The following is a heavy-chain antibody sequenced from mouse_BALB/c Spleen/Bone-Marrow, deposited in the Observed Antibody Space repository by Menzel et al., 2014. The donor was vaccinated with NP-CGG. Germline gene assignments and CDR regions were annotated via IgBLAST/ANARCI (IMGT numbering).Heavy chain of an antibody. CDR3: EDVTTVVAKNYYYAMEH. D-gene: IGHD1-1*01. V-gene: IGHV1-37*01. CDR1: GYSFTGYF. J-gene: IGHJ4*01. CDR2: INPYNGDT. Sequence: EVKLQESGPELVKPGASVKISCKASGYSFTGYFMNWVKQSHGKSLEWIGRINPYNGDTFYNQKFKGKATLTVDKSSSTAHMELLTLTSKNSPFYNCEDVTTVVAKNYYYAMEHWSQAPS.